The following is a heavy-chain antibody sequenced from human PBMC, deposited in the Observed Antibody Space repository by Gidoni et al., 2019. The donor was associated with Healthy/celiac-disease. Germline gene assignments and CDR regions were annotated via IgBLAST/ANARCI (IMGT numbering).Heavy chain of an antibody. CDR2: ISYDGSNK. CDR1: GFTFSSYA. V-gene: IGHV3-30-3*01. Sequence: QVQLVESGGGVVQPGRSLRLSCPASGFTFSSYAMHWVRQAPGKGLEWVAVISYDGSNKYYADSVKGRFTISRDNSKNTLYLQMNSLRAEDTAVYYCARAQITMVRGVISPRQGSADYWGQGTLVTVSS. CDR3: ARAQITMVRGVISPRQGSADY. D-gene: IGHD3-10*01. J-gene: IGHJ4*02.